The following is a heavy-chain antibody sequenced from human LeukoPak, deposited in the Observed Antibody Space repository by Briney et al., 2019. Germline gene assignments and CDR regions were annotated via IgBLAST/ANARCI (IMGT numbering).Heavy chain of an antibody. CDR2: VNHGAST. Sequence: SETLSLTCAVYGGSFSGYYWSWIRQPPGKGLEWIGEVNHGASTNYNPSLKSRVTISVDTSKNQFFLKLNSVTAADTAVCYCARGSSWGSDFWSGYARLDAFDIWSQGTMVTVSS. D-gene: IGHD3-3*01. CDR1: GGSFSGYY. V-gene: IGHV4-34*01. CDR3: ARGSSWGSDFWSGYARLDAFDI. J-gene: IGHJ3*02.